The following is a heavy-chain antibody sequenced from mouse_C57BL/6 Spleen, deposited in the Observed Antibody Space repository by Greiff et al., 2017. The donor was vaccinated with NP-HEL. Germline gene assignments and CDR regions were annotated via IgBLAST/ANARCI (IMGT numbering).Heavy chain of an antibody. CDR1: GYTFTSYW. CDR3: ARGYGSSHYYFDY. V-gene: IGHV1-50*01. Sequence: VQLQQSGAELVKPGASVKLSCKASGYTFTSYWMQWVKQRPGQGLEWIGEIDPSDSYTNYNQKFKGKATLTVDTSSSTAYLQLSSLTSEDSAVYYCARGYGSSHYYFDYWGQGTTLTVSS. CDR2: IDPSDSYT. D-gene: IGHD1-1*01. J-gene: IGHJ2*01.